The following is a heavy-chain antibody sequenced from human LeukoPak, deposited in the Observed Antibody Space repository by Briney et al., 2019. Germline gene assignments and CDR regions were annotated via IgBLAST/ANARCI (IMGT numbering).Heavy chain of an antibody. D-gene: IGHD5-18*01. Sequence: GGSLRLSCAASGFTFSSYSMNWVRQAPGKGLEWVSSISSSSSYIYYADSVKGRFTISRDNAKNSLYLQMNSLRAEDTAVYYCAQAVDTAMGYYFDYWGQGTLVTVSS. CDR3: AQAVDTAMGYYFDY. CDR1: GFTFSSYS. V-gene: IGHV3-21*01. J-gene: IGHJ4*02. CDR2: ISSSSSYI.